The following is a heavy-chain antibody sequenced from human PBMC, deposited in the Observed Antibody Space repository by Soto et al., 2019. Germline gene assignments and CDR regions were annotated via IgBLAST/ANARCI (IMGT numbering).Heavy chain of an antibody. CDR1: GFTLSSYS. V-gene: IGHV3-74*02. D-gene: IGHD1-26*01. CDR2: INSDGSST. Sequence: EVQLVESGGGLVKPGGSLRLSCAASGFTLSSYSMNWVRQAPGKGLEWVSRINSDGSSTSYADSVKGRFTISRDNAKNTLYLQMNSLRAEDTAVYYCARTRSGSYGFWGQGTLVTVSS. CDR3: ARTRSGSYGF. J-gene: IGHJ4*02.